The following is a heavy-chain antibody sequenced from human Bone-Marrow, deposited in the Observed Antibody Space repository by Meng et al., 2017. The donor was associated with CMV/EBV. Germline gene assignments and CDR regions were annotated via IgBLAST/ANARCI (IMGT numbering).Heavy chain of an antibody. CDR3: ARDKYQWLAIDS. Sequence: GESLKISCAASGLTFTNAWMTWVRQAPGKGLEWVSYISPSNRTIYYADSVKGRFTISRDNTKNSVYLQMNNLRAEDTAVYFCARDKYQWLAIDSWGQGALVTVSS. J-gene: IGHJ4*02. CDR2: ISPSNRTI. V-gene: IGHV3-48*04. CDR1: GLTFTNAW. D-gene: IGHD6-19*01.